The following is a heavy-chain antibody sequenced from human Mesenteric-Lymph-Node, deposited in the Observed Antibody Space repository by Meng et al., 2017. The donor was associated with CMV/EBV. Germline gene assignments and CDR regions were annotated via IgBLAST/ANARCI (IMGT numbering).Heavy chain of an antibody. CDR1: DINCCRYA. D-gene: IGHD7-27*01. Sequence: SDINCCRYARTWVRQAPGKGLEWVAGISDSRDSKYFPDCVRSRIATSRDNSKRTVYLQMDSLRAENSATYYCGRDIGDWGRQDYYDYWGQGSLVTVSS. CDR2: ISDSRDSK. CDR3: GRDIGDWGRQDYYDY. V-gene: IGHV3-23*01. J-gene: IGHJ4*02.